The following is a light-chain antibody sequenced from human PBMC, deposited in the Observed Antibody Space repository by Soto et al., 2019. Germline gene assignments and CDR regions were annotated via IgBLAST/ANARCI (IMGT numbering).Light chain of an antibody. CDR1: SSDVGSYNL. CDR3: CSYAGSSTVV. J-gene: IGLJ2*01. Sequence: QSALTQPASVSGSPGQSITISCTGTSSDVGSYNLVSWYQQHPGKAPKLMIYEGSKRPSGVSNRFSGSKSGSTASLTISGLQAEDEADYYCCSYAGSSTVVVGGGTKVTVL. CDR2: EGS. V-gene: IGLV2-23*01.